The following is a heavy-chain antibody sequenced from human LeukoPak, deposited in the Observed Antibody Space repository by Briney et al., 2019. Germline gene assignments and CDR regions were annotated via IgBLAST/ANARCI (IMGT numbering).Heavy chain of an antibody. CDR3: ARDFYYDSSGYYDALDI. V-gene: IGHV4-61*01. J-gene: IGHJ3*02. D-gene: IGHD3-22*01. CDR1: GGSVSSGSYY. Sequence: SETLSLTCTVSGGSVSSGSYYWSWIRQPPGKGLEWIGYMYYSGSTSYNPSLKSRVTISVDTSKNQFSLKLSSVGAADTAVYYCARDFYYDSSGYYDALDIWGQGTMVTVSS. CDR2: MYYSGST.